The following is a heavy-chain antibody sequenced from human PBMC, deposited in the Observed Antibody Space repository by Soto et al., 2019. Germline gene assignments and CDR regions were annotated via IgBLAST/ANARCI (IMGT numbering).Heavy chain of an antibody. D-gene: IGHD6-19*01. CDR1: GGTFSSYA. CDR2: IIPIFGTA. J-gene: IGHJ4*02. Sequence: QVQLVQSGAEVKKPGSSVKVSCKASGGTFSSYAISWVRQAPGQGLEWTGGIIPIFGTANYAQKFQGRVTITADESTSTAYLELSSLRSEDTAVYYCAIQIAVAGIVQYYFDYWGQGTLVTVSS. V-gene: IGHV1-69*01. CDR3: AIQIAVAGIVQYYFDY.